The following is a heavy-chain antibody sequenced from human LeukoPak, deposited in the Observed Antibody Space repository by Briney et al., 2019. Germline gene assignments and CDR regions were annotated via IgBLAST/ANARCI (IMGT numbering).Heavy chain of an antibody. CDR3: ARDSGHDAFDI. CDR2: TNSDGKIT. J-gene: IGHJ3*02. CDR1: GFTLTTYW. Sequence: GGSLRLSCAASGFTLTTYWMHWVRQAPGKGLVWVSRTNSDGKITTYADSVKGRLTISGDYAKNTLYLQMNSLRAEDTAVYYCARDSGHDAFDIWGQGTTVTVSS. V-gene: IGHV3-74*01.